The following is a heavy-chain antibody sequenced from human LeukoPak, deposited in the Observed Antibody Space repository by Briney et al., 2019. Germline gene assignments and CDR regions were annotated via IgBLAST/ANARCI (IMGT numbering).Heavy chain of an antibody. V-gene: IGHV3-23*01. CDR2: ISGSGGST. CDR1: GFTFSSYA. CDR3: ANSANYYGSEFDY. J-gene: IGHJ4*02. D-gene: IGHD3-10*01. Sequence: GGSLRLSCAASGFTFSSYAMSWVRQAPGKGLEWVSAISGSGGSTYYADSVKGRFTISRDNSKNTLYLQMNSLRAGDTAVYYCANSANYYGSEFDYWGQGTLVTVSS.